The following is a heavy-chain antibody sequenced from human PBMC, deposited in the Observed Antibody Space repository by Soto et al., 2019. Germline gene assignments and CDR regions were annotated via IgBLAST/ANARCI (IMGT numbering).Heavy chain of an antibody. Sequence: QVQLVESGGGVVQPGRSLRLSCAASGYTLSSYAMHWVRQAPGKGLEWVAVISYDGSNKYCADSVKGRFTISRDNSKNTLYLQMNSLRAEDTAVYYCARDDRPIVVVPAAGRFYYGMDVWGQGTTVTVSS. CDR2: ISYDGSNK. CDR1: GYTLSSYA. CDR3: ARDDRPIVVVPAAGRFYYGMDV. V-gene: IGHV3-30-3*01. J-gene: IGHJ6*02. D-gene: IGHD2-2*01.